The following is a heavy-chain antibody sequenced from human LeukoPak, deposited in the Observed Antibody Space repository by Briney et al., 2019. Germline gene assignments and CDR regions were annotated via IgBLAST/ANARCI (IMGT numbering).Heavy chain of an antibody. Sequence: PGGSLRLSCAASGFTFSTYAMSWVRQAPGKGLEWVSGIRGSGGATYYADSVKGRFTISRGNSKNTLYLQMNSLRAEDTAVYYCAKDDLGFGKLGYWGQRTLVTVSS. J-gene: IGHJ4*02. CDR2: IRGSGGAT. CDR3: AKDDLGFGKLGY. D-gene: IGHD3-10*01. V-gene: IGHV3-23*01. CDR1: GFTFSTYA.